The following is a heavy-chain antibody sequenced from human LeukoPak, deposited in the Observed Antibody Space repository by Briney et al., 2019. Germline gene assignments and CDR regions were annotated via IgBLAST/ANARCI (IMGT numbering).Heavy chain of an antibody. J-gene: IGHJ5*02. V-gene: IGHV4-4*07. Sequence: SETLSLTCIVSGGSISSSYWGWIRQPAGKGLEWIGRIYSSGSTNYNPSLKSRVTMSVGTSKNQFFLKLTSVIAADTAVYYCVRGDGSGTYWFDPWGQGTLVTVSS. D-gene: IGHD3-10*01. CDR3: VRGDGSGTYWFDP. CDR1: GGSISSSY. CDR2: IYSSGST.